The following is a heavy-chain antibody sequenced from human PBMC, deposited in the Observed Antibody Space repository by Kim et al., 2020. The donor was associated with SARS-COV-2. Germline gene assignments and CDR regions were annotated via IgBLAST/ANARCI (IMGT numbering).Heavy chain of an antibody. Sequence: ASVKVSCKASGYTFTSYAMNWVRQAPGQGLEWMGWINTNTGNPTYAQGFTGRFVFSLDTSVSTAYLQISSLKAEDTAVYYCARALLGGYYYYYGMDVWGQGTTVTVSS. V-gene: IGHV7-4-1*02. CDR3: ARALLGGYYYYYGMDV. CDR2: INTNTGNP. CDR1: GYTFTSYA. J-gene: IGHJ6*02. D-gene: IGHD7-27*01.